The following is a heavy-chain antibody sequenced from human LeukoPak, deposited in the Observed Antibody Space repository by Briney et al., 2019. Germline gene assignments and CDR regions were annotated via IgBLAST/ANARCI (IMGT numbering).Heavy chain of an antibody. J-gene: IGHJ6*04. CDR1: GGSVSSGSYY. D-gene: IGHD2-15*01. CDR2: TYYRGST. CDR3: ANGGYCSGGSCYSWPKYGMDV. Sequence: PSETMSLTCTASGGSVSSGSYYWSWIRQPPGKGLEWIGYTYYRGSTNYNPSLKSRVTISVDTSKNQFSLKLSSVTAADTAVYYCANGGYCSGGSCYSWPKYGMDVWGKGTTVTVSS. V-gene: IGHV4-61*01.